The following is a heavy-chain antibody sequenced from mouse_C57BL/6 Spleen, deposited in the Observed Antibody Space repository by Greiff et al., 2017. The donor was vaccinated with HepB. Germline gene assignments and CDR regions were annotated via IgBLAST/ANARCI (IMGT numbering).Heavy chain of an antibody. D-gene: IGHD2-4*01. Sequence: VQLQQSGPELVKPGASVKISCKASGYAFSSSWMNWVKQRPGKGLEWIGRIYPGDGDTNYNGKFKGKATLTADKSSSTAYMQLSSLTSEDSAVYFCARECHDYDGRYYFDYWGQGTTLTVSS. CDR3: ARECHDYDGRYYFDY. CDR1: GYAFSSSW. CDR2: IYPGDGDT. V-gene: IGHV1-82*01. J-gene: IGHJ2*01.